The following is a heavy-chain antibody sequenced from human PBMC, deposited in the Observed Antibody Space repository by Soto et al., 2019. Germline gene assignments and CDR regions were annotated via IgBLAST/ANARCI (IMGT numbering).Heavy chain of an antibody. CDR1: AFTFSSYS. CDR3: AKIKGPYCTNGGCYAQVDYYYGMDV. J-gene: IGHJ6*02. V-gene: IGHV3-48*02. CDR2: ISSSSSTI. D-gene: IGHD2-8*01. Sequence: GGSLRLSCAASAFTFSSYSLNSVRQSPGKWLEWVSYISSSSSTIYYSDSVKGRFTISRDKAKNSLYLQMNSLRDEDTAVYYCAKIKGPYCTNGGCYAQVDYYYGMDVWGQGTTVTVSS.